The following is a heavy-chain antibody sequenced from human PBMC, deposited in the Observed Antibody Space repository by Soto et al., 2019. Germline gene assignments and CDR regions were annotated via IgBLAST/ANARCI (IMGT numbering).Heavy chain of an antibody. D-gene: IGHD3-9*01. CDR2: IYWDDDK. CDR1: GFSLSTSGVG. Sequence: QITLKESGPPLVKPTQTLTLTCTFSGFSLSTSGVGVGWIRQPPGKALEWLALIYWDDDKRYSPSLKSRLTITKDTSKNQVVLTMTNMDPVDTATYYCAHINYDILTGYSYGMDVWGQGTTVTVSS. V-gene: IGHV2-5*02. J-gene: IGHJ6*02. CDR3: AHINYDILTGYSYGMDV.